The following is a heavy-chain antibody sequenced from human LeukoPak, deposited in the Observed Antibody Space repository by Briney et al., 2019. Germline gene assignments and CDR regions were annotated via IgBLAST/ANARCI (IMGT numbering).Heavy chain of an antibody. Sequence: GGSLRLSCAASGFTFSNAWMSWVRQAPGKGLEWVGRIKSKTDGGTTDYAAPVKGRFTISRDDSKNTLYLQMNSLKTEDTAVYYCTTDLPSIAVAGTLGYWGQGTLVTVSS. J-gene: IGHJ4*02. CDR2: IKSKTDGGTT. CDR1: GFTFSNAW. V-gene: IGHV3-15*01. CDR3: TTDLPSIAVAGTLGY. D-gene: IGHD6-19*01.